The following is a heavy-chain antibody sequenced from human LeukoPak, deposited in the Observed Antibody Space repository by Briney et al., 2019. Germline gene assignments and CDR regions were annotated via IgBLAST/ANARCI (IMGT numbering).Heavy chain of an antibody. CDR1: GFTFSSYA. CDR3: AKEPYSSSWNLFDY. D-gene: IGHD6-13*01. CDR2: ISGSGGST. V-gene: IGHV3-23*01. Sequence: GGSLRLSCAASGFTFSSYAMSWVRQAPGKGLEWVSAISGSGGSTYYVDSVKGRLTISRDNSKNTLYLQMNSLRAEDTAVYYCAKEPYSSSWNLFDYWGQGTLVTVSS. J-gene: IGHJ4*02.